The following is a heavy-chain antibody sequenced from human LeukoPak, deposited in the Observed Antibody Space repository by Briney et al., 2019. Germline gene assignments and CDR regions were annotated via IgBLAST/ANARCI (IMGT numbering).Heavy chain of an antibody. CDR1: GFTFSSYT. CDR2: IYSRGGT. D-gene: IGHD6-13*01. J-gene: IGHJ4*02. V-gene: IGHV3-53*01. CDR3: ARDPPGIAASGTYY. Sequence: GGSLRLSCTASGFTFSSYTMDWVRQAPGEGLEWVSLIYSRGGTSYADSVKGRFTISRDSSKNTLFLQMNSLRVEDTAVYYCARDPPGIAASGTYYWGQGTLVTVSS.